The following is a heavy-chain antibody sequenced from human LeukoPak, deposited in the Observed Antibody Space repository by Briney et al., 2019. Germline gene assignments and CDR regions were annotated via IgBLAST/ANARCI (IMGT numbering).Heavy chain of an antibody. V-gene: IGHV3-20*04. D-gene: IGHD6-19*01. CDR3: ARDISSGWYFDY. CDR1: GFTFDDYG. J-gene: IGHJ4*02. CDR2: FNWNCGST. Sequence: GGSLRLSWAVSGFTFDDYGMSWVRQARGRGLEWVSGFNWNCGSTLYVDSVKGRFTISRDNAKNSVHLQMNSLRAENTALYYCARDISSGWYFDYWGQGTLVTVSS.